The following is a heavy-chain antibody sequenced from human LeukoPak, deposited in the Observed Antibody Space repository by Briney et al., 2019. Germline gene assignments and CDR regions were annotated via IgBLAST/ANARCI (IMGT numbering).Heavy chain of an antibody. V-gene: IGHV3-48*03. CDR1: GFTFSGYE. D-gene: IGHD3-16*01. Sequence: GGSLRLSCAASGFTFSGYEMNWVRQAPGKGLEWVAYSSGSGNTINYADSVKGRFTISRDNAKNSLYLEMNSLRAEDTAVYYCARGVSYWGQGTLVTVSS. J-gene: IGHJ4*02. CDR2: SSGSGNTI. CDR3: ARGVSY.